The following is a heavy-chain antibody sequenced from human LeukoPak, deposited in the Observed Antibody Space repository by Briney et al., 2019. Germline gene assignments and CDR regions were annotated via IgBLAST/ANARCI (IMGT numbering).Heavy chain of an antibody. V-gene: IGHV3-15*01. Sequence: GGSLRLSCAASGFTFNNAWMNWVRQAPGKGLEWVGRIKSKNVGGTTDYAAPVKGRFTISRDDSKNTVYLQMNSLKIEDTAVYYCTSHAAFDPWGQGTMVTVSS. CDR1: GFTFNNAW. CDR2: IKSKNVGGTT. J-gene: IGHJ5*02. CDR3: TSHAAFDP.